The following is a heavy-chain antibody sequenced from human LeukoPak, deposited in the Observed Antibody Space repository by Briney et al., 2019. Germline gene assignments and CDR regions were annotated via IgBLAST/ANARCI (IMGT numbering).Heavy chain of an antibody. J-gene: IGHJ4*02. CDR2: ISYDGSNK. CDR3: AKVYTAMVNYYFDY. V-gene: IGHV3-30*01. D-gene: IGHD5-18*01. CDR1: GFTFSSYA. Sequence: GGSLRLSCAASGFTFSSYAMHWVRQAPGKGLEWVAVISYDGSNKYYADSVKGRFTISRDNSKNTLYLQMNSLRADDTAVYYCAKVYTAMVNYYFDYWGQGTLVTVSS.